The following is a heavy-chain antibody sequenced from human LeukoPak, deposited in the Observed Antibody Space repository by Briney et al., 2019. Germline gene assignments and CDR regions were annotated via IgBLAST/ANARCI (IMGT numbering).Heavy chain of an antibody. D-gene: IGHD6-6*01. CDR3: ARNREYLTSAFDI. V-gene: IGHV4-39*01. J-gene: IGHJ3*02. Sequence: SETLSLTCTVSGGSISSSSYYWGWIRQPPGKGLEWIGSIYYSGSTYYNPSLKSRVTISVDTSKNQFSLKLSSVTAADTAVYYCARNREYLTSAFDIWGQGTMVTVSS. CDR1: GGSISSSSYY. CDR2: IYYSGST.